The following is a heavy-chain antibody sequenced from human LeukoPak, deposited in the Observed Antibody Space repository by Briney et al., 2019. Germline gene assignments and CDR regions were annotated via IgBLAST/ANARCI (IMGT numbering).Heavy chain of an antibody. J-gene: IGHJ3*02. CDR3: ARWYSSGWYQKDAFDI. Sequence: SETLSLTCTVSGGSISSSSYYWGWIRQPPGKGLEWIGSIYYSGSTYYNPSLKSRVTISVDTSKNQFSLKLSSVTAADTAVYYCARWYSSGWYQKDAFDIWGQGTMVTVSS. D-gene: IGHD6-19*01. V-gene: IGHV4-39*07. CDR1: GGSISSSSYY. CDR2: IYYSGST.